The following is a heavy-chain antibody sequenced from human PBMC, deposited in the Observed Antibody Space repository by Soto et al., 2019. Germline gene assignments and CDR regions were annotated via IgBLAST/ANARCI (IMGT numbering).Heavy chain of an antibody. CDR2: ISGSGGST. Sequence: GGSLRLSCAASGFTFSSYAMSWVRQAPGKGLEWVSAISGSGGSTYYADSVKGRFTISRDNSKNTLYLQMNSLRAEDTAVYYCANGSVPAARVPYGMDVWGQGTTVTVSS. CDR1: GFTFSSYA. V-gene: IGHV3-23*01. J-gene: IGHJ6*02. D-gene: IGHD2-2*01. CDR3: ANGSVPAARVPYGMDV.